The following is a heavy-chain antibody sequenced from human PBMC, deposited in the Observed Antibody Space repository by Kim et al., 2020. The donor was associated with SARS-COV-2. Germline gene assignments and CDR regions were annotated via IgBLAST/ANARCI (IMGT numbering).Heavy chain of an antibody. Sequence: LKSRVAISVDTSKNHFSLKLSSVTAADTAVYYCARNYDFWSGYSGSMDVWGQGTTVTVSS. J-gene: IGHJ6*02. CDR3: ARNYDFWSGYSGSMDV. V-gene: IGHV4-39*01. D-gene: IGHD3-3*01.